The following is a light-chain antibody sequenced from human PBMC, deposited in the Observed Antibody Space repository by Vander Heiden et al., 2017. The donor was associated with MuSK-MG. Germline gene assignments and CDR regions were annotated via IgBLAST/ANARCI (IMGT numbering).Light chain of an antibody. CDR1: QRIANY. J-gene: IGKJ2*01. V-gene: IGKV1-39*01. Sequence: LTCRASQRIANYLNWYQHKPGKAPKLLIYSASNLQSGVPSRFSGSGYGTDFTLTISSLQPEDFAVYYCQQIDSNPFYTFGQGTKMEIK. CDR2: SAS. CDR3: QQIDSNPFYT.